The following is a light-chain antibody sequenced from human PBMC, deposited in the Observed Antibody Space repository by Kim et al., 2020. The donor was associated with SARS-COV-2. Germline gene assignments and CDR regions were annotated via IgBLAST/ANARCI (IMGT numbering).Light chain of an antibody. J-gene: IGLJ3*02. CDR2: RNN. CDR3: SAWDSSLNAWV. Sequence: RQTATPTCPGNNNHVGNQGAAWLQQHQGHPPKLLSYRNNNRPSGISERFSASRSGDTASLTITGLQPEDETDYYCSAWDSSLNAWVFGGGTQLTVL. CDR1: NNHVGNQG. V-gene: IGLV10-54*04.